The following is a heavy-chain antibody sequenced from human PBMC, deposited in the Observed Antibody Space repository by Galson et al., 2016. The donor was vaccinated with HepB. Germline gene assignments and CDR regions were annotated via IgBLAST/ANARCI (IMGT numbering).Heavy chain of an antibody. CDR1: GFTFSTYG. CDR3: AKVMGRSYNDYVPPFDS. V-gene: IGHV3-30*18. D-gene: IGHD4/OR15-4a*01. CDR2: ISYDGSNK. J-gene: IGHJ4*02. Sequence: SLRLSCAASGFTFSTYGMHWVRQAPGKGLEWVAVISYDGSNKYYADSVKGRFTISRDNSENTLYLHMYRLRVEDTAVYYCAKVMGRSYNDYVPPFDSWGQGALVTVSS.